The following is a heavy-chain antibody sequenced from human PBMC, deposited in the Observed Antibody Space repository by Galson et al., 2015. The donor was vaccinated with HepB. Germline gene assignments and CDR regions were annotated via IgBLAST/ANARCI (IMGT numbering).Heavy chain of an antibody. CDR1: GFTFSSYS. D-gene: IGHD5-12*01. Sequence: SLRLSCAASGFTFSSYSMNWVRQAPGKGLEWVSYISSSSSTIYYADSVKGRFTISRDNAKNSLYLQMNSLRDEDTAVYYCARVGYSGYDDASDIWGQGTMVTVSS. J-gene: IGHJ3*02. CDR2: ISSSSSTI. CDR3: ARVGYSGYDDASDI. V-gene: IGHV3-48*02.